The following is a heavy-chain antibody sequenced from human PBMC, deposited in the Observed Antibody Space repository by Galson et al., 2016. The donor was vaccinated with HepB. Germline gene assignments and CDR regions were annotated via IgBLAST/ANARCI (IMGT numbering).Heavy chain of an antibody. CDR2: ISYNGNNQ. J-gene: IGHJ5*02. Sequence: SLRLSCAASGFTSAFTLTNYAMHWVRQAPGKGLEWVAVISYNGNNQYYADSVKGRFTISRDISTNILYLQMNSLRPEDTAVYYCARGDHYGSGNYSNWFDPWGQGTLVTVSS. V-gene: IGHV3-30-3*01. CDR1: GFTSAFTLTNYA. D-gene: IGHD3-10*01. CDR3: ARGDHYGSGNYSNWFDP.